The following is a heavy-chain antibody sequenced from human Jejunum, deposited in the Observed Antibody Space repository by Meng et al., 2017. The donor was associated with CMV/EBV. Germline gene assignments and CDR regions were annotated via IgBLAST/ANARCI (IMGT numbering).Heavy chain of an antibody. Sequence: VAGGSVTSDDYYWSWIRQPPGKGLESIGFIHYSGSANYNPSLMSRVTISLDTSKNQFSLRLTSVTAADTAVYYCATSPGYPREFGYWGQGTLVTAPQ. CDR2: IHYSGSA. V-gene: IGHV4-61*08. J-gene: IGHJ4*02. D-gene: IGHD3-10*01. CDR3: ATSPGYPREFGY. CDR1: GGSVTSDDYY.